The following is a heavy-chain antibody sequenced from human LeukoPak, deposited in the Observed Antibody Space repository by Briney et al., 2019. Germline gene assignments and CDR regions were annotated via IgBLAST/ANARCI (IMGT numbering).Heavy chain of an antibody. J-gene: IGHJ4*02. CDR3: ACFICHSSDN. CDR2: ISSDGGTT. Sequence: PGGSLRLSCAVSGFAFSSYWMHWVRQAPGKGPMWVSRISSDGGTTNYADSVKGRFTISRDNAKNTLFLQMNSLRAEDTAVYYCACFICHSSDNWGQGTLVTVSS. D-gene: IGHD3-10*01. V-gene: IGHV3-74*01. CDR1: GFAFSSYW.